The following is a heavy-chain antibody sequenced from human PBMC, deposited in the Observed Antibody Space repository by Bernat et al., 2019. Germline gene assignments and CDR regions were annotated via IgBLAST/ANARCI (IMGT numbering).Heavy chain of an antibody. V-gene: IGHV4-39*01. Sequence: QLLLQESGPGLVKPSETLSLTCTVSGGSISSSSYYWGWIRQPPGKGLDWIGTIYYSGGTYYNPSLKSRVTISVDTSKNQFSLKLRSVTAADTAVYYCARHPITMVRGVLLPYGMDVWGQGTTVTVSS. CDR3: ARHPITMVRGVLLPYGMDV. J-gene: IGHJ6*02. CDR1: GGSISSSSYY. D-gene: IGHD3-10*01. CDR2: IYYSGGT.